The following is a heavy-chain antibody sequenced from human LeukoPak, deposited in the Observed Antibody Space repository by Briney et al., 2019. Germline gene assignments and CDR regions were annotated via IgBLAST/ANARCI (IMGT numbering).Heavy chain of an antibody. CDR1: GYTLTELS. J-gene: IGHJ3*02. CDR3: ATSDPTDDILTGPGAFDI. Sequence: GASVKVSCKVSGYTLTELSMHWVRQAPGKGLEWMGGFDPEDGEIIYAQKFQGRVTMTEDTSTNTAYMDLSSLRSEDTAVYYCATSDPTDDILTGPGAFDIWGQGAMVTVSS. V-gene: IGHV1-24*01. D-gene: IGHD3-9*01. CDR2: FDPEDGEI.